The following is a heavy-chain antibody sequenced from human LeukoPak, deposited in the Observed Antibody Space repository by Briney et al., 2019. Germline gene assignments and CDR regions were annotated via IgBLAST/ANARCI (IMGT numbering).Heavy chain of an antibody. CDR1: GGSISSGGYY. Sequence: PSQTLSLTCTVSGGSISSGGYYWSWIRQPPGKGLEWIGYIYHSGSTYYNPSLKSRVTISVDRSKNQFSLKLSSVTAADTAVYYCARVINPYYYGSGSYRRSSWFDPWGQGTLVTVSS. CDR2: IYHSGST. V-gene: IGHV4-30-2*01. D-gene: IGHD3-10*01. CDR3: ARVINPYYYGSGSYRRSSWFDP. J-gene: IGHJ5*02.